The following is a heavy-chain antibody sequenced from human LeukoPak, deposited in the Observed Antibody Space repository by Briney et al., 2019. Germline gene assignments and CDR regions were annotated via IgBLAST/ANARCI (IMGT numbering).Heavy chain of an antibody. CDR2: ISGSGGGT. CDR3: AKPKESYYYYYYMDV. J-gene: IGHJ6*03. CDR1: GFTFNNYA. Sequence: PGGSLRLSCAASGFTFNNYAMNWVRQAPGKGLEWVSGISGSGGGTYYADSVKGRFTISRDNSKNTLYLQMNSLRAEDTAVYYCAKPKESYYYYYYMDVWGKGTTVTVSS. V-gene: IGHV3-23*01. D-gene: IGHD3-10*01.